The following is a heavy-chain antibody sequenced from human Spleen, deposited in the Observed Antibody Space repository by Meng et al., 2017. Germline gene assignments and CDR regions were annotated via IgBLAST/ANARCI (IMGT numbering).Heavy chain of an antibody. CDR3: ARIGPQKMVDAFDI. D-gene: IGHD2-8*01. CDR1: GYTLSRDG. V-gene: IGHV1-18*01. CDR2: INRYSGNT. Sequence: QGQLVKCGVGGERPGAAVKVSCDASGYTLSRDGFSWGRQAPGQGLEWLGWINRYSGNTDYAQKFQGRVTMTTDTSTSTAYMELTSLRSDDTAVYYCARIGPQKMVDAFDIWGQGTMVTVSS. J-gene: IGHJ3*02.